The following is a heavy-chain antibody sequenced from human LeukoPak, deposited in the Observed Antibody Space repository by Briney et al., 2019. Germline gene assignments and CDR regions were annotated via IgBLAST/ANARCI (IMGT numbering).Heavy chain of an antibody. CDR3: ARETGDDAFDI. D-gene: IGHD7-27*01. CDR2: IYSGGTT. V-gene: IGHV3-66*01. CDR1: GFTFSSYE. Sequence: GGSLRLSCAASGFTFSSYEMNWVSQAPGKGLEWVSVIYSGGTTYYADSVKGRFTISRDNSKKTLYLQMNSLRAEDTAVYYCARETGDDAFDIWRQGTMVTVSS. J-gene: IGHJ3*02.